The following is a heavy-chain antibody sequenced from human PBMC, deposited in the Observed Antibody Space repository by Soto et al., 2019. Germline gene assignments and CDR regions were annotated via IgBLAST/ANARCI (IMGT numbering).Heavy chain of an antibody. V-gene: IGHV4-31*03. CDR2: IYYSGST. CDR3: ARDCYDIYHAFDI. CDR1: GGSISSGGYY. Sequence: QVQLQESGPGLVKPSQTLSLTCTVSGGSISSGGYYWSWIRQHPGKGLEWIGYIYYSGSTYYNPSLKSRVNISVDTSKNQFSLKLSSVTAADTAVYYCARDCYDIYHAFDIWGQGTMVTVSS. J-gene: IGHJ3*02. D-gene: IGHD3-9*01.